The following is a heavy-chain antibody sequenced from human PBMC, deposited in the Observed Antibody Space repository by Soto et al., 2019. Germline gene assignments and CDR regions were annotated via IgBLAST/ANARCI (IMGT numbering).Heavy chain of an antibody. V-gene: IGHV4-59*12. CDR1: GGSISSYY. Sequence: SETLSLTCTVSGGSISSYYWSWIRQPPGKGLEWIGYIYYSGSTNYNPSLKSRVTISVDTSKNQLSLKLTSVTAADTAVYYCARDNLPGLFAYWGQGTLVTVSS. CDR3: ARDNLPGLFAY. CDR2: IYYSGST. J-gene: IGHJ4*02.